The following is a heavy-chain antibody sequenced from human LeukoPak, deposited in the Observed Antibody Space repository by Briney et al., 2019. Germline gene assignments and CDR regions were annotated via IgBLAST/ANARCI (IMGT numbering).Heavy chain of an antibody. V-gene: IGHV4-39*07. D-gene: IGHD3-10*01. CDR3: ARMGRITLVRGVRGGNWFDP. Sequence: SETLSLTCTVSGGSISSSSYYWGWIRQPPGKGLECIGSIYYSGSTYYNPSLKSRVTISVDTSKNQFSLKLNSVTAADTAVYYCARMGRITLVRGVRGGNWFDPWGQGTLVTVSS. CDR1: GGSISSSSYY. CDR2: IYYSGST. J-gene: IGHJ5*02.